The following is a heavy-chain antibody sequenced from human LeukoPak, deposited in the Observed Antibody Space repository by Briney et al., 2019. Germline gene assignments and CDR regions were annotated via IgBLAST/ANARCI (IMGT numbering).Heavy chain of an antibody. CDR3: AKDILSRRDSSGYPLDF. J-gene: IGHJ4*02. CDR2: ISGSGGST. V-gene: IGHV3-23*01. D-gene: IGHD3-22*01. Sequence: GGSLRLSCAASGFTFSSYAMSWVRQDPGKGLEWVSAISGSGGSTYYADSVKGRFTISRDNSKNTLYLQMNSLRAEDTAVYYCAKDILSRRDSSGYPLDFWGQGTLVTVSS. CDR1: GFTFSSYA.